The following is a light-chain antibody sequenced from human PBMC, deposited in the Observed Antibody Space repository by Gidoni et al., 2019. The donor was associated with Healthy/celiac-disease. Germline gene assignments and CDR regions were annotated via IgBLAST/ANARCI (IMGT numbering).Light chain of an antibody. CDR1: SSDVGSHNL. J-gene: IGLJ2*01. V-gene: IGLV2-23*02. Sequence: QSALPQPASFSGSPGQSITISCTGTSSDVGSHNLVSWYQQHPGKAPKLMIYEVSKRPSGVSNRFSGSKSGNTASLTISGLQAEDEADYYCCSYAGSSTLVFGGGTKLTVL. CDR2: EVS. CDR3: CSYAGSSTLV.